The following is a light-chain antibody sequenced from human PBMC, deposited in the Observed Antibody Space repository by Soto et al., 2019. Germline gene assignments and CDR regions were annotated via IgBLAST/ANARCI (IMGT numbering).Light chain of an antibody. Sequence: ALQLTQSPSSLSASVGDRVTITCRASQGVRTDLGWYQQQPGKAPRLLIYSASSLQTGVPSRFSGDGSGTDFTLTIDSLQPEDFATYYCLQDYTYPRTFGGGTRVEIK. CDR3: LQDYTYPRT. CDR2: SAS. V-gene: IGKV1-6*01. CDR1: QGVRTD. J-gene: IGKJ4*01.